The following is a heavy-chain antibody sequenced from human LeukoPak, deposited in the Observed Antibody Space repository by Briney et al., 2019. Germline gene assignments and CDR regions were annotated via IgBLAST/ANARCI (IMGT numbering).Heavy chain of an antibody. CDR2: IYYSGST. Sequence: PETLSLTCTVSGGSISSYYWSWIRQPPGKGLEWVGYIYYSGSTNYNPSLKSRVTISVDTSKNQFSLKLSSVTAADTAVYYCARAHYDSSGNYYGMDVRGQGTTVTVSS. V-gene: IGHV4-59*01. D-gene: IGHD3-22*01. CDR3: ARAHYDSSGNYYGMDV. J-gene: IGHJ6*02. CDR1: GGSISSYY.